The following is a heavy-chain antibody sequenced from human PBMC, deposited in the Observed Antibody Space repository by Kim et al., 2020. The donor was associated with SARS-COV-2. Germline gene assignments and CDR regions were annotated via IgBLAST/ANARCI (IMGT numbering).Heavy chain of an antibody. J-gene: IGHJ6*02. CDR1: GYSFTSYW. V-gene: IGHV5-10-1*01. D-gene: IGHD2-2*01. CDR3: ARHEGYCSSTSCYYYYGMDV. CDR2: IDPSDSYT. Sequence: GESLKISCKGSGYSFTSYWISWVRQMPGKGLEWMGRIDPSDSYTNYSPSFQGHVTISADKSISTAYLQWSSLKASDTAMYYCARHEGYCSSTSCYYYYGMDVWGQGTTVTGSS.